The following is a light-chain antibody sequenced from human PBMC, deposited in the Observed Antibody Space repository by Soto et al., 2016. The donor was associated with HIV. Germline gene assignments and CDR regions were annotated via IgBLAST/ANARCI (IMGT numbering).Light chain of an antibody. V-gene: IGLV3-21*01. Sequence: SYELTQSPSVSVAPRKTARITCGGNNIGSKSVNWYQQKPGQAPVLVLYDDSDRPSGIPERFSGSNSGNTATLTISRVEAGDEADYYCQVWDSTSDHFVFGTGTKVTAL. CDR2: DDS. CDR1: NIGSKS. CDR3: QVWDSTSDHFV. J-gene: IGLJ1*01.